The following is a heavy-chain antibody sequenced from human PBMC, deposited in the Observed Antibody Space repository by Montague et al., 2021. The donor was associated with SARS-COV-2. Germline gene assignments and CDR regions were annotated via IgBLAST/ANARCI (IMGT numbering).Heavy chain of an antibody. Sequence: SLRLSCAASGFTFSSYSMNWVRQAPGKGLEWVSSISSSSSYIYYADSVKGRFTISRDNAKNSLYLQMNSLRAEDTAVYYCARDCSSTSCYPDNYYYYGMDVWGQGTTVTVSS. D-gene: IGHD2-2*01. J-gene: IGHJ6*02. CDR3: ARDCSSTSCYPDNYYYYGMDV. CDR1: GFTFSSYS. CDR2: ISSSSSYI. V-gene: IGHV3-21*01.